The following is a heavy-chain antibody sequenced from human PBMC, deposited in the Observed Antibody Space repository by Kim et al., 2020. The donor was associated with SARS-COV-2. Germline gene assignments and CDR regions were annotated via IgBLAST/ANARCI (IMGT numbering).Heavy chain of an antibody. J-gene: IGHJ3*02. V-gene: IGHV3-30-3*01. CDR3: ARGRLPAAMSHDAFDI. D-gene: IGHD2-2*01. CDR2: ISYDGSNK. CDR1: GFTFSSYA. Sequence: GGSLRLSCAASGFTFSSYAMHWVRQAPGKGLEWVAVISYDGSNKYYADSVKGRFTISRDNSKNTLYLQMNSLRAEDTAVYYCARGRLPAAMSHDAFDIWG.